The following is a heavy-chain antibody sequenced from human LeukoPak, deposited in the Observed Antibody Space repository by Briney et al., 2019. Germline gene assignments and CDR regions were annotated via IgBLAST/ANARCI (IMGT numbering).Heavy chain of an antibody. J-gene: IGHJ4*02. D-gene: IGHD3-22*01. V-gene: IGHV5-51*01. CDR3: ARIRSGDSSGYYGLFDY. Sequence: GESLKISCKGSGYSFTSYWIGWVRQMPGKGLEWMGIIYPGDSDTRYSPSFQGQVTISADKSISTAYLQWCSLKASDTAMYYCARIRSGDSSGYYGLFDYWGQGTLVTVSS. CDR1: GYSFTSYW. CDR2: IYPGDSDT.